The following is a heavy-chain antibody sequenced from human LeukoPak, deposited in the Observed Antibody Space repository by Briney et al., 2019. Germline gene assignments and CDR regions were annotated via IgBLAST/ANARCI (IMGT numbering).Heavy chain of an antibody. J-gene: IGHJ2*01. V-gene: IGHV3-23*01. D-gene: IGHD3-16*01. CDR3: AKTPLIWGFAYWYFDL. CDR2: ISGSGGST. CDR1: GFTFSSYA. Sequence: GGSLRLSCAASGFTFSSYAMSWVRQAPGKGLEWVSAISGSGGSTYYADSVKGRFTISRDNSKNTLYLQMNSLRAEDTAVYYSAKTPLIWGFAYWYFDLWGRGTLVTVSS.